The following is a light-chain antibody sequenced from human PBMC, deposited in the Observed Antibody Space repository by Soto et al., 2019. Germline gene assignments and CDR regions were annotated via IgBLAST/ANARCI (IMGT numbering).Light chain of an antibody. Sequence: QSVLTQPASVSGSPGQSITISCTGTSSDVGSYNLVSWYQQHPGKAPKLMIYEGSKRPSGVSNRFSGSKYGNTASLTISGLQAEDGADYYCCSYAGSYTFVVFGGGTQLTVL. V-gene: IGLV2-23*03. CDR2: EGS. J-gene: IGLJ3*02. CDR3: CSYAGSYTFVV. CDR1: SSDVGSYNL.